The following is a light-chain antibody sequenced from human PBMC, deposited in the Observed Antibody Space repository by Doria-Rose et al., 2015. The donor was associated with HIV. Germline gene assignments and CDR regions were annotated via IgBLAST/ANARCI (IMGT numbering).Light chain of an antibody. Sequence: EIVMTQSPGTLSLSPGERATLSCRASQSFSSTYLAWYQQQPDQALSLLIYDGSTRATGIPDRFSASGSGTDFTLTINRLEPEDFALYYCHQYGTSWTFGQGTKVEI. CDR3: HQYGTSWT. V-gene: IGKV3-20*01. CDR2: DGS. CDR1: QSFSSTY. J-gene: IGKJ1*01.